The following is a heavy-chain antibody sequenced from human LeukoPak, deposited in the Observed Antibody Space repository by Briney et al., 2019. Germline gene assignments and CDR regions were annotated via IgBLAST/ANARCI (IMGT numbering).Heavy chain of an antibody. CDR3: ARYPGTTSYPFDY. D-gene: IGHD1-1*01. Sequence: ASVKVSCKASGYTFTAYYMHWVRQAPGQGLEWMGCINPNSGDTNYAQKFQGRISMTRDTSISTAYMELSSLRSDDTAVYYCARYPGTTSYPFDYWGQGTLVTVSS. CDR1: GYTFTAYY. CDR2: INPNSGDT. J-gene: IGHJ4*02. V-gene: IGHV1-2*02.